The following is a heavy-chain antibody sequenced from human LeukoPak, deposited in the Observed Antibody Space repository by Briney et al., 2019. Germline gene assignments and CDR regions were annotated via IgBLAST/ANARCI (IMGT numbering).Heavy chain of an antibody. J-gene: IGHJ6*03. CDR1: GGSISSYY. V-gene: IGHV4-59*01. D-gene: IGHD1-26*01. Sequence: PSETLSLTCTVSGGSISSYYWSWIRQPPGKGLEWIGYIYYSGSTNYNPSLKSRVTISVDTSKNQFSLKLSSATAADTAVYYCARARGSSTPYYYYYYYMDVWGKGTTVTVSS. CDR2: IYYSGST. CDR3: ARARGSSTPYYYYYYYMDV.